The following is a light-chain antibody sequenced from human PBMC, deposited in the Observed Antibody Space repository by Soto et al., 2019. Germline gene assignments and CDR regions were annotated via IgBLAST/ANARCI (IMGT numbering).Light chain of an antibody. J-gene: IGKJ1*01. V-gene: IGKV3-20*01. Sequence: DIVLTQSPGTLSLSPGERATLSCRASQSVSSRLLAWYQQKPGQAPRLLISGASSRATGIPDRFSGSGSGTDFTLTISRLEPEDFAVYYCQQYSSSPRTFGQGTKVEIK. CDR1: QSVSSRL. CDR2: GAS. CDR3: QQYSSSPRT.